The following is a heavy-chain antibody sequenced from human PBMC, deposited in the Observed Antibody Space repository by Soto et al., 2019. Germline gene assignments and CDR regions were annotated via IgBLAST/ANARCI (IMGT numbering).Heavy chain of an antibody. D-gene: IGHD1-20*01. V-gene: IGHV1-69*01. CDR2: IIPILGIT. CDR3: ARDPRSITGTTSSEDFQH. J-gene: IGHJ1*01. Sequence: QAQLMQSGAEVKKPGSSVKVSCKASGGTFSGYAISWVRQAPGQGLEWMGGIIPILGITNYAQKFQGRITIAADESTGTAYLDLRSLRSEDTAVYYCARDPRSITGTTSSEDFQHWVQGTLVSVSS. CDR1: GGTFSGYA.